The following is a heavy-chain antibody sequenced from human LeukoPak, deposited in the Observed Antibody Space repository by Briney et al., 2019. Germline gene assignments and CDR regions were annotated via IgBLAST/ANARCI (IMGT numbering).Heavy chain of an antibody. V-gene: IGHV3-33*06. CDR2: IWYDGSNK. Sequence: GGSLRLSCAASGFTFSSYGMHWVRQAPAKGLEWVAVIWYDGSNKYYADSVKGRFTISRDNSKDTLYLQMNSLRAEDTAVYYCANLGYSYGFIDYWGQGTLVTVSS. D-gene: IGHD5-18*01. J-gene: IGHJ4*02. CDR1: GFTFSSYG. CDR3: ANLGYSYGFIDY.